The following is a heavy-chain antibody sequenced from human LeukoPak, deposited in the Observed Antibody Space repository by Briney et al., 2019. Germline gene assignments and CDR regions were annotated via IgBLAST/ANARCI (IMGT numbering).Heavy chain of an antibody. CDR1: GGSINSGVYY. J-gene: IGHJ5*02. Sequence: SETLSLTCTVSGGSINSGVYYWSWIRQPPEKGLEWIGHMHYSGSTYYNPSLKSRVSISVDTSKNQFSLKLSSVTAADTAVYYCARYFHDSSGYSNWFDPWGQGTLVTVSS. V-gene: IGHV4-31*03. CDR2: MHYSGST. D-gene: IGHD3-22*01. CDR3: ARYFHDSSGYSNWFDP.